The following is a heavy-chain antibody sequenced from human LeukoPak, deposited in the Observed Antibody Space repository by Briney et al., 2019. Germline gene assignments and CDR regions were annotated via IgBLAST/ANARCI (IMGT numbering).Heavy chain of an antibody. Sequence: PGGSLRLSCAASGFTFSSYGMTWVRQAPGKGLEWVSYISSSSSTIYYADSVKGRFTISRDNAKNSLYLQMNSLRAEDTAVYYCARFGSMVRLPMGYYFDYWGQGTLVTVSS. J-gene: IGHJ4*02. CDR3: ARFGSMVRLPMGYYFDY. CDR2: ISSSSSTI. CDR1: GFTFSSYG. D-gene: IGHD3-10*01. V-gene: IGHV3-48*04.